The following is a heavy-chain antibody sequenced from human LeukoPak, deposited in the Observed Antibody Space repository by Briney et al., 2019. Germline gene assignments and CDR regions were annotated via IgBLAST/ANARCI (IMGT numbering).Heavy chain of an antibody. CDR2: IYPGDSRI. D-gene: IGHD6-13*01. J-gene: IGHJ5*02. Sequence: GESLKISCQGLGYSFTSYWIGWVRPMPGKGMEWMGVIYPGDSRIRYNPSFQGQVTISVDKSISTAYLQWVSLRASDSAMYYCACRDLTSTWSFPWGQGTLVTVSS. CDR1: GYSFTSYW. V-gene: IGHV5-51*01. CDR3: ACRDLTSTWSFP.